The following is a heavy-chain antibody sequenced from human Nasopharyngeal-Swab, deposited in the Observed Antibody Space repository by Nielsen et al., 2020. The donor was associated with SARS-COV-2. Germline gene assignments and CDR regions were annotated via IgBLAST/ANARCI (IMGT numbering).Heavy chain of an antibody. Sequence: GESLKISCSASGFIFKNYAMNWVRQAPGRGLEWVSAMSGADDSTKYADSVKGRFTISRDNSKNTLDLQMNSLRAEDTAMYYCAKDRDSGDDSGEYYHYYGMDVWGQGTSVTVS. V-gene: IGHV3-23*01. CDR3: AKDRDSGDDSGEYYHYYGMDV. D-gene: IGHD5-12*01. J-gene: IGHJ6*02. CDR1: GFIFKNYA. CDR2: MSGADDST.